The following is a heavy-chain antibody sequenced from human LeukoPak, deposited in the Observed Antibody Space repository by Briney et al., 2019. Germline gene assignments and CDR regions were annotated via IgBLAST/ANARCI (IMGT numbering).Heavy chain of an antibody. CDR3: ARVMTTVTTSSYYMDV. Sequence: GGSLRLSCAASGFTFDDYAMHWVRQAPGKGLEWVSGISWNSGSIGYADSVKGRFTISRDNAKNSLYPQMNSLRAEDTALYYCARVMTTVTTSSYYMDVWGKGTTVTVSS. J-gene: IGHJ6*03. V-gene: IGHV3-9*01. D-gene: IGHD4-17*01. CDR1: GFTFDDYA. CDR2: ISWNSGSI.